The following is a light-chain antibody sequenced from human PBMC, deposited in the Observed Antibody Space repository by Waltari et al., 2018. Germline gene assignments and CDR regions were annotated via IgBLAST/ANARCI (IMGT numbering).Light chain of an antibody. V-gene: IGLV2-14*01. J-gene: IGLJ3*02. CDR1: STDVGTYTY. Sequence: QSALTQPASVSGSPGQSITVSCTGTSTDVGTYTYVSWYPQRQGKSPKLMISEVSNRPSGVSDRFSGSKSGNTASLTISGLQPEDEADYYCTSFTNRGSWVFGGGTKLTVL. CDR2: EVS. CDR3: TSFTNRGSWV.